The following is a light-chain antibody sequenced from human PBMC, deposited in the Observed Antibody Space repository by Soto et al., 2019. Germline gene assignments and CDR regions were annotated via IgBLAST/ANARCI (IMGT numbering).Light chain of an antibody. CDR3: HQRNTCPPIT. J-gene: IGKJ5*01. CDR2: DAS. V-gene: IGKV3-11*01. Sequence: EIVLTQSPVTLSLSPGERATLSCRASQSVRTYLAWYQVKPGQAPRLLIYDASRRASGVPARFSVSGSGTDFTLTISSLEPEDFALYYFHQRNTCPPITFGQGTRLEIK. CDR1: QSVRTY.